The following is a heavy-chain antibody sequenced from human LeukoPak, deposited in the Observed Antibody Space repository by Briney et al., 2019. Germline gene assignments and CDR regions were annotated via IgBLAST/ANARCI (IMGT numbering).Heavy chain of an antibody. CDR1: GFTFSSYA. J-gene: IGHJ4*02. CDR3: AKDGVYGPGCCYYFDY. Sequence: GGSLRLSCAASGFTFSSYAMSWVRQAPGKGLEWVSAISGSGVSTYYADSVKGRFTISRDNSKNTLYLQMNSLRAEDTAVYYCAKDGVYGPGCCYYFDYWGQGTLVTVSS. D-gene: IGHD3-10*01. CDR2: ISGSGVST. V-gene: IGHV3-23*01.